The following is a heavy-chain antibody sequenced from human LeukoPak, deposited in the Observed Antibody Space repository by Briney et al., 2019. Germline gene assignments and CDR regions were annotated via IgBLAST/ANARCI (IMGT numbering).Heavy chain of an antibody. D-gene: IGHD6-13*01. CDR2: IYYSGST. CDR3: AREAYSNSWSLYYYYMDV. V-gene: IGHV4-59*01. Sequence: SETLSLTCTVAGGSISSYYWSWIRQPPGKGLEWIGYIYYSGSTNYNPSLKSRVTISVDTSKNQFSLKLRSVTAADTAVYYCAREAYSNSWSLYYYYMDVWGKGTTVTVSS. J-gene: IGHJ6*03. CDR1: GGSISSYY.